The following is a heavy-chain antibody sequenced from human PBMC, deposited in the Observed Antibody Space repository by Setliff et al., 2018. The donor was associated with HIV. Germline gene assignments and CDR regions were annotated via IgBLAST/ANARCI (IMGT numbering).Heavy chain of an antibody. CDR3: TRAGDCTEASCPKARFDP. CDR2: IRSSGDT. V-gene: IGHV4-39*01. D-gene: IGHD2-8*02. Sequence: SETLSLTCTVSGASISSHNYYWGWTRQSPGKGLEWIASIRSSGDTYYNTSLQSRVIISVDTSNNQISLKLTSVTAADTAVYYCTRAGDCTEASCPKARFDPWGPGSLGTVSS. CDR1: GASISSHNYY. J-gene: IGHJ5*02.